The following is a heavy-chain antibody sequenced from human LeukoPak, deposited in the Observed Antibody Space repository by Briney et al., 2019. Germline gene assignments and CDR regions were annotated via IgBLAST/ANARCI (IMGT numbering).Heavy chain of an antibody. Sequence: SVKVSCKASGGTFSNYAISWVRQAPGQGLEWMGGIIPIFDTADYAQKFQGRLTITADESTSTAYMELSSLRAEDTAVYYCARGGDTAMDMDYWGQGTLVTVSS. V-gene: IGHV1-69*13. CDR2: IIPIFDTA. CDR1: GGTFSNYA. J-gene: IGHJ4*02. CDR3: ARGGDTAMDMDY. D-gene: IGHD5-18*01.